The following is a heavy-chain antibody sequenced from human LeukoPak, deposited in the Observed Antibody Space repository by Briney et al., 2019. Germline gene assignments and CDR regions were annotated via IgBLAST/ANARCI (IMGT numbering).Heavy chain of an antibody. CDR3: ARGDYYDSSGYYLEVDHDAFDI. V-gene: IGHV1-8*02. CDR2: MNPNSGNT. D-gene: IGHD3-22*01. J-gene: IGHJ3*02. CDR1: GYTFTGYF. Sequence: ASVKVSCKASGYTFTGYFMHWVRQAPGQGLEWMGWMNPNSGNTGYAQKFQGRVTMTRNTSISTAYMELSSLRSEDTAVYYCARGDYYDSSGYYLEVDHDAFDIWGQGTMVTVSS.